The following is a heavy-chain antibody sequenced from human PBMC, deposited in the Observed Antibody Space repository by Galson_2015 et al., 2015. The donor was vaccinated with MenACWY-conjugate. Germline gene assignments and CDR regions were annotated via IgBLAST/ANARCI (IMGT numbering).Heavy chain of an antibody. V-gene: IGHV3-74*01. Sequence: SLRLSCAASGFIFNTYWMHWVRQAPGKRLVWVSRINPAGSSTTYADSVKDRFTISRDNAKNTLYLHMNSLRTEDTAVFYCAKTRGASFYFDSWGQGTLVTVSS. J-gene: IGHJ4*02. D-gene: IGHD1-26*01. CDR1: GFIFNTYW. CDR2: INPAGSST. CDR3: AKTRGASFYFDS.